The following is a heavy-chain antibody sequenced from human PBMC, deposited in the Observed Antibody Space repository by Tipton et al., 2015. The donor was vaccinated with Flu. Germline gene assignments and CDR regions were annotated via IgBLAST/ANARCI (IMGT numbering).Heavy chain of an antibody. CDR1: GFTFSSYA. CDR2: ISSNGGST. V-gene: IGHV3-64*02. D-gene: IGHD3-22*01. J-gene: IGHJ4*02. Sequence: SLRLSCAASGFTFSSYAMHWVRQAPGKGLEYVSAISSNGGSTYYADSVKGRFTISRDNSKNTLYLQMGSLRAEDMAVYYCARDGSYYDSSPPGYWGQGTLVTVSS. CDR3: ARDGSYYDSSPPGY.